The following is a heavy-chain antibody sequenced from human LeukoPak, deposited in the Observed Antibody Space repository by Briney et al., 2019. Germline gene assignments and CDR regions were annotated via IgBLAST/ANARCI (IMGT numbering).Heavy chain of an antibody. CDR2: INTDGSST. V-gene: IGHV3-74*01. J-gene: IGHJ4*02. CDR3: AKDTRRGFWSGYYTD. CDR1: GFTFSSYS. Sequence: GGSLRLSCAASGFTFSSYSMNWVRQAPGKGLVWVSRINTDGSSTSYADSVKGRFTISRDNAKNTLYLQMNSLRAEDTAVYYCAKDTRRGFWSGYYTDWGQGTLVTVSS. D-gene: IGHD3-3*01.